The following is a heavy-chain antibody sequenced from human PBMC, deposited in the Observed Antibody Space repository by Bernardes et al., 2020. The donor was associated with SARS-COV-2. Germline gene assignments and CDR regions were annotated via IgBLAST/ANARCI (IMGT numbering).Heavy chain of an antibody. CDR3: ARDLWGGYDWDN. Sequence: GGSLRLSCAASGFSFNTNTMNWVRQAPGKGLEWVSSISSSNTFIHYADSVKGRFTISRDNAKNSLYLQMNSLRVEDTAVYYCARDLWGGYDWDNWGQGTLVTVSS. D-gene: IGHD5-12*01. V-gene: IGHV3-21*01. CDR2: ISSSNTFI. J-gene: IGHJ4*02. CDR1: GFSFNTNT.